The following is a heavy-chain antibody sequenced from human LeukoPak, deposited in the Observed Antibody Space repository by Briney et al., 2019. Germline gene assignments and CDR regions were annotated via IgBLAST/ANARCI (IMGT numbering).Heavy chain of an antibody. CDR1: GGSISSYY. V-gene: IGHV4-34*01. CDR2: INHSGST. CDR3: ARGPDAFDI. J-gene: IGHJ3*02. Sequence: PSETLSLTCTVSGGSISSYYWSWIRQPPGKGLEWIGEINHSGSTNYNPSLKSRVTISVDTSKNQFSLKLSSVTAADTAVYYCARGPDAFDIWGQGTMVTVSS.